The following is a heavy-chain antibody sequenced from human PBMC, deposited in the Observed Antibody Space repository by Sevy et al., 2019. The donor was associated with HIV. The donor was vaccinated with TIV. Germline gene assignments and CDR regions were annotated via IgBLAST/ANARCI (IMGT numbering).Heavy chain of an antibody. V-gene: IGHV3-23*01. CDR3: AKSLTVNVRQSHRYTD. J-gene: IGHJ4*02. CDR2: ISGSGAST. D-gene: IGHD3-16*02. Sequence: GGYLRLSCAASEFTFSSYAMNCVRQAPGKGLEWVARISGSGASTKYADSVKGRFTISRDNFENTLYLQMNNLRGEDTSRYYCAKSLTVNVRQSHRYTDWGQGTKVTVSS. CDR1: EFTFSSYA.